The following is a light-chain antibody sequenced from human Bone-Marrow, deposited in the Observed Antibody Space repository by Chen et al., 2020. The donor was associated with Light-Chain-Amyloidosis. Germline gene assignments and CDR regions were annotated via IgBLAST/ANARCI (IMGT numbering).Light chain of an antibody. CDR3: QHFNNYPRAT. CDR2: ATS. CDR1: QVISNS. J-gene: IGKJ3*01. Sequence: DIQLTQSPSFLSAPIGDRVTITCRASQVISNSLAWFQQKPGKAPKGLIYATSTLQSGVPSRFSGSGSGTEFTLTISSLQAEDFATYYCQHFNNYPRATFGPGTTVDFK. V-gene: IGKV1-9*01.